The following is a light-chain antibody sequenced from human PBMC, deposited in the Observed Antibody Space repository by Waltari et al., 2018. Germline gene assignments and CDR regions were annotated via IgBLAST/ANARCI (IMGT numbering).Light chain of an antibody. CDR2: TTN. J-gene: IGLJ1*01. CDR1: SGSVSTSNY. Sequence: TVVTEEPSLSVSPGGTVTLTCGLTSGSVSTSNYPTWYQQTPGPAPRTLIYTTNSRPSGVPDRFSGSILGNKAALTITGAQADDDSDYYCMLSMGSGNYIFGSGTRLTVL. CDR3: MLSMGSGNYI. V-gene: IGLV8-61*01.